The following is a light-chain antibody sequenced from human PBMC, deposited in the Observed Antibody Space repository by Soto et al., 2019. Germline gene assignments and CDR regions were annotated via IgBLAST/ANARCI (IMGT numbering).Light chain of an antibody. V-gene: IGKV2-28*01. CDR1: QSLLHDNGYNY. Sequence: IVMTQSPLSLPVTPGEPASISCRSSQSLLHDNGYNYLNWYLQKPGQSPQLLIYLGSDRSSGVPDRVSGSGSGTDFILTISRVEAEDVGVYYCMQALETPITFGQGTRLEMK. CDR3: MQALETPIT. CDR2: LGS. J-gene: IGKJ5*01.